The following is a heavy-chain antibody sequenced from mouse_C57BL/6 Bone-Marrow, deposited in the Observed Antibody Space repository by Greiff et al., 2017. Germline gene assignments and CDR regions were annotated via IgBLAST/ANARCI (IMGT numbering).Heavy chain of an antibody. J-gene: IGHJ4*01. CDR3: SRDPYYVSSYAMDY. Sequence: VKLLESGAELVKPGASVKISCTASGYAFSSYWLNWVKQRPGKGLEWIGQIYPGDGDTNYNGKLKGKATLTEDKSSSTAYMQLSSLTSEDSAVYFCSRDPYYVSSYAMDYWGQGTSVTVSS. CDR2: IYPGDGDT. CDR1: GYAFSSYW. V-gene: IGHV1-80*01. D-gene: IGHD1-1*01.